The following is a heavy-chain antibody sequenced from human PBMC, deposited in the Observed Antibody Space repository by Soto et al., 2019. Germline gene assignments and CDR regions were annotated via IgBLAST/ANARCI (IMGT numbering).Heavy chain of an antibody. J-gene: IGHJ4*02. Sequence: SETLSLTCTVSGGSISSYYWSWIRQPPGKGLEWIGYIYYSGSTNYNPSLKSRVTISVDTSKNQFSLKLSSVTAADTAVYYCARGLLGAPDYGSGSPIDYWGQGTLVTGSS. CDR1: GGSISSYY. CDR2: IYYSGST. V-gene: IGHV4-59*01. CDR3: ARGLLGAPDYGSGSPIDY. D-gene: IGHD3-10*01.